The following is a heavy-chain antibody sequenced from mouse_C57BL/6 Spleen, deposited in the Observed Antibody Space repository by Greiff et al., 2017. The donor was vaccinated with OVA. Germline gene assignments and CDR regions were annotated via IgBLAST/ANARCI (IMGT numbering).Heavy chain of an antibody. CDR2: IDPSDSYT. V-gene: IGHV1-50*01. Sequence: QVQLQQPGAELVKPGASVKLSCKASGYTFTSYWMQWVKQRPGQGLEWIGEIDPSDSYTNYNQKFKGKATLTVDTSSSTAYMQLSSLTSEDSAVYYCARTSYYSNSPNFDYWGQGTTLTVSS. J-gene: IGHJ2*01. D-gene: IGHD2-5*01. CDR3: ARTSYYSNSPNFDY. CDR1: GYTFTSYW.